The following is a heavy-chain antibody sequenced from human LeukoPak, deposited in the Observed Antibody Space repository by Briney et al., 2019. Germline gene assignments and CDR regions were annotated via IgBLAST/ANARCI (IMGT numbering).Heavy chain of an antibody. CDR2: ISVSGGDT. V-gene: IGHV3-23*01. Sequence: PGGSLRLSCAASGFAFSNYGASWVRQAPGKGLEWVSSISVSGGDTYYADSVKGRFTVSRDNSRNTLYLQMNSLRADDTAVYYCAIKQFYFEKWGQGTLVTVSS. CDR3: AIKQFYFEK. D-gene: IGHD4-11*01. CDR1: GFAFSNYG. J-gene: IGHJ4*02.